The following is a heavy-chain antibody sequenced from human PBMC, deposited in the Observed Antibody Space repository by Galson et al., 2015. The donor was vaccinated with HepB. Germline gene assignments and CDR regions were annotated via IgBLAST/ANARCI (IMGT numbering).Heavy chain of an antibody. CDR2: INPSGGST. Sequence: SVKVSCKASGYTFTSYYMHWVRQAPGQGLEWMGIINPSGGSTSYAQKFQGRVTMTRDTSTSTVYMELSSLRSEDTAVYYCARAALTTLRDPNIDYWGQGTLVTVSS. V-gene: IGHV1-46*01. CDR3: ARAALTTLRDPNIDY. CDR1: GYTFTSYY. J-gene: IGHJ4*02. D-gene: IGHD4-17*01.